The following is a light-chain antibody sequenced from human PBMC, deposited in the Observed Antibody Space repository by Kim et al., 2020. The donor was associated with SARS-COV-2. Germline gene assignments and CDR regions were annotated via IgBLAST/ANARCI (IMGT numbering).Light chain of an antibody. V-gene: IGLV2-8*01. CDR2: EVS. CDR3: NLYVGNNRV. J-gene: IGLJ3*02. CDR1: GSDAGGYNY. Sequence: QSALTQPPSASESPGQSVTISCTGTGSDAGGYNYVSWYHQHPGKAPRLIIYEVSQRPSVVPNRFSGSKSGNTASLTVSRLQAEDEADYYCNLYVGNNRVFGGGTKMYVL.